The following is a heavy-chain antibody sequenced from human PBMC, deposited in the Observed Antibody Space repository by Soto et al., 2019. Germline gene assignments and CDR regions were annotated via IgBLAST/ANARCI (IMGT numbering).Heavy chain of an antibody. CDR1: GFTFSSYA. D-gene: IGHD3-16*01. CDR2: ISGSGGST. Sequence: GGSLRLSCAASGFTFSSYAMSWVRQAPGKGLEWVSAISGSGGSTYYADSVKGRFTISRDNSKNTLYLQMNSLRAEDTAVYYCAKGLYDSDYYYYYMDVWGKGTTVTVSS. V-gene: IGHV3-23*01. CDR3: AKGLYDSDYYYYYMDV. J-gene: IGHJ6*03.